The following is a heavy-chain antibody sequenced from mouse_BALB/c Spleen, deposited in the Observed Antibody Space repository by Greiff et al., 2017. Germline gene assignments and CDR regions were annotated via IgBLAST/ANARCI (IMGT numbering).Heavy chain of an antibody. CDR1: GYTFTDYA. V-gene: IGHV1S137*01. CDR3: ARKGITTASFAY. CDR2: ISTYYGDA. Sequence: VQLQESGAELVRPGVSVKISCKGSGYTFTDYAMHWVKQSHAKSLEWIGVISTYYGDASYNQKFKGKATMTVDKSSSTAYMELARLTSEDSAIYYCARKGITTASFAYWGQGTLVTVSA. D-gene: IGHD1-1*01. J-gene: IGHJ3*01.